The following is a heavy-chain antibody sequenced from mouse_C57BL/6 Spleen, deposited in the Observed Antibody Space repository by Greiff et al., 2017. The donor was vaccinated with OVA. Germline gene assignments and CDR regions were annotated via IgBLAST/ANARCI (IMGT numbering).Heavy chain of an antibody. D-gene: IGHD2-4*01. CDR1: GYTFTSYW. CDR2: IDPSDSET. CDR3: AREGDYALPFDY. V-gene: IGHV1-52*01. J-gene: IGHJ2*01. Sequence: VQLQQSGAELVRPGSSVKLSCKASGYTFTSYWMHWVKQRPIQGLEWIGNIDPSDSETHYNQKFKDKATLTVDKSSSTAYMQLSSLTSEDSAVYYCAREGDYALPFDYWGQGTTLTVSS.